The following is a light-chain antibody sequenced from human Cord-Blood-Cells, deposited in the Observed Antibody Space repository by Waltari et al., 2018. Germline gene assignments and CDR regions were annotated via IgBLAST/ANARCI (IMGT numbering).Light chain of an antibody. V-gene: IGKV3-11*01. J-gene: IGKJ5*01. CDR1: QGVSSY. Sequence: IVLTQSPATLPSSPGDSATLPCRASQGVSSYFVWYQQKPGQAPRLLSYDAANMATGIPARFSGSGSGTVCTLTISSLEPDGSAVYDCQQRSNWPITFGQGTRLEI. CDR3: QQRSNWPIT. CDR2: DAA.